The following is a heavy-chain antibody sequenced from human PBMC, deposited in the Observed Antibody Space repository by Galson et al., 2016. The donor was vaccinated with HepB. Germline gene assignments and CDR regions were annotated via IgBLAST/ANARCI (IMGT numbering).Heavy chain of an antibody. CDR1: GFTFSTYG. J-gene: IGHJ6*03. CDR3: AKGRLPSRYYFYYYMDV. V-gene: IGHV3-30*18. CDR2: ISYDGKSE. Sequence: SLRLSCAASGFTFSTYGMHWVRQAPGKGLEWVALISYDGKSESYADSVKGRVTISRDNSKNTLYLQMHSLGAEDTAIYYCAKGRLPSRYYFYYYMDVWGKGTTVTVSS. D-gene: IGHD5-12*01.